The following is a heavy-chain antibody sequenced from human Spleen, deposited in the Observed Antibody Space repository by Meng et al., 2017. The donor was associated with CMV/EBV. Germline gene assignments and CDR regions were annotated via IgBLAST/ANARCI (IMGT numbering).Heavy chain of an antibody. CDR2: INHSGST. V-gene: IGHV4-34*01. CDR3: ARSLELRSNTFDY. CDR1: GGSFSDYY. J-gene: IGHJ4*02. D-gene: IGHD1-7*01. Sequence: GSLRLSCAVYGGSFSDYYWTWIRQPPGKGLEWIGEINHSGSTNYNPSLKSRVTISVDTSKKHFSLKLSSVTAADTAVYYCARSLELRSNTFDYWGQGTLVTVSS.